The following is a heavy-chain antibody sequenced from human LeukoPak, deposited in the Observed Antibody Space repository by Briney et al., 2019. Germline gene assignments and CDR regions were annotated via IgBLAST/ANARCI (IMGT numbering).Heavy chain of an antibody. V-gene: IGHV3-21*01. Sequence: KTGGSLRLSYPASGFTFTSYSMNWVRQAPGKGLEWVSSISSIISYIYYADSVKGRLTISRDNAKYSMYLQMNRLRAEVSAVYYCARHGVYYGMDVWGQGTTVTVSS. CDR2: ISSIISYI. CDR1: GFTFTSYS. D-gene: IGHD3-10*01. J-gene: IGHJ6*02. CDR3: ARHGVYYGMDV.